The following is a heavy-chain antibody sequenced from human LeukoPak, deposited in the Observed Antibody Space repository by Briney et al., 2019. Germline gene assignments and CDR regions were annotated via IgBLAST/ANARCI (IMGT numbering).Heavy chain of an antibody. D-gene: IGHD3-10*01. Sequence: GGSLRLSCAASGSTFSSYAMSWVRQAPGKGLEWVSAISGSGGSTYYADSVKGRFTISRDNSKNTLYLQMNSLRAEDTAVYYCARASYGSGSYDPIPVAYGMDVWGQGTTVTVSS. CDR3: ARASYGSGSYDPIPVAYGMDV. V-gene: IGHV3-23*01. J-gene: IGHJ6*02. CDR1: GSTFSSYA. CDR2: ISGSGGST.